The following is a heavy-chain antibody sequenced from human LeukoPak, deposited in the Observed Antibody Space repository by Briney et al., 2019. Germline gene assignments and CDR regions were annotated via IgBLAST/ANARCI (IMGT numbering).Heavy chain of an antibody. J-gene: IGHJ5*02. D-gene: IGHD1-26*01. CDR2: INHSGST. CDR1: GGSFSGYY. CDR3: ARGRGANWFDP. V-gene: IGHV4-34*01. Sequence: PSETLSLTCAVYGGSFSGYYWSWIRQPPGKGLEWIGEINHSGSTNYNPSLKSRVTISVDSSKNQCSLKLSSVTAADTAVYYCARGRGANWFDPWGQGTLVTVSS.